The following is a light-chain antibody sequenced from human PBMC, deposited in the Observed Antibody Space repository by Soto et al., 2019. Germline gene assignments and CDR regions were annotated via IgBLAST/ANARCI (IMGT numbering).Light chain of an antibody. CDR2: WAS. CDR1: QTVLYSSNNKNY. Sequence: DIVMTQSPDSLAVSLGERATINCKSSQTVLYSSNNKNYLAWYQHKAGQPPKLLISWASTRDSGVPDRFSGSGSRTDFTLTISSLQAEDVAVYYCQQYYTTPTITFGQGTRLEIK. CDR3: QQYYTTPTIT. J-gene: IGKJ5*01. V-gene: IGKV4-1*01.